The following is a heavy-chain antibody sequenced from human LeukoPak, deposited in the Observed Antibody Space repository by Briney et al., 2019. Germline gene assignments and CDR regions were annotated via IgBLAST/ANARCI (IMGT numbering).Heavy chain of an antibody. J-gene: IGHJ4*02. D-gene: IGHD3-10*01. CDR2: IYPGDSDT. Sequence: GESLKISCKGSGYSFTSYWIGWVRQMPGKGLEWMGIIYPGDSDTRYSPSFQGQVTISADKSISTAYLQWSSLKASGTAMYYCARGSLPPRGVPYYFDYWGQGTLVTVSS. CDR3: ARGSLPPRGVPYYFDY. V-gene: IGHV5-51*01. CDR1: GYSFTSYW.